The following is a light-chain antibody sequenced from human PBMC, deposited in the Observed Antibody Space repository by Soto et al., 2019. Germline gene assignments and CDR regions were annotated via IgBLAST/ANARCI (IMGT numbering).Light chain of an antibody. CDR3: SSYAGSNNFVV. J-gene: IGLJ2*01. Sequence: QSALTQPASVSGSAGQSITISCSGTMRDVGAYNLVSWYQQHPGTAPKLIIYEVRNRPSGISSRFSGSRSGNTASLTISGLQSEDEGDYYCSSYAGSNNFVVFGGGTQLTVL. CDR2: EVR. CDR1: MRDVGAYNL. V-gene: IGLV2-14*01.